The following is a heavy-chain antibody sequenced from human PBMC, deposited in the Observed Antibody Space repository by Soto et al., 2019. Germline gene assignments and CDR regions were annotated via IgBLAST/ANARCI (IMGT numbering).Heavy chain of an antibody. D-gene: IGHD3-22*01. J-gene: IGHJ4*02. CDR2: FDPEDGET. CDR3: ATSKIRPYDSSGYSDY. V-gene: IGHV1-24*01. CDR1: GYTLTELS. Sequence: ASVKVSCKVSGYTLTELSMHWVRQAPGKGLEWMGGFDPEDGETIYAQKFQGRVTMTEDTSTDTAYMELSSLRSEDTAVYYCATSKIRPYDSSGYSDYWGQGTLVTVSS.